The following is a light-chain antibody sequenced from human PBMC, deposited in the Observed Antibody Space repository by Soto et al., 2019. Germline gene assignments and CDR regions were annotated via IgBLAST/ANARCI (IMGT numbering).Light chain of an antibody. CDR3: ISFTTLATYG. CDR2: DVS. J-gene: IGLJ1*01. Sequence: QSALTQPASVSGSPGQSITISCTGTSSDVGNYDDVSWYQHYPGKVPKLMIYDVSNRPSGVSNRFSGSKSGNTASLNISGLPAEDEAGYYCISFTTLATYGFGTGSKLTVL. V-gene: IGLV2-14*03. CDR1: SSDVGNYDD.